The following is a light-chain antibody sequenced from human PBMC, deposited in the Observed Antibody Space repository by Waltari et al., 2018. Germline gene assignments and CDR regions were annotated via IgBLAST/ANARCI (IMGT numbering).Light chain of an antibody. CDR1: SSDVGRFNL. Sequence: QSALTQPASVSGSPGQSITISCPGTSSDVGRFNLVSWYQLLPGKAPKLLISEVNKRPSGVSNRFAGSKSGITASLTIPGLQAGDEADYYCCSYAGSTTFVLFGGGTKLTVL. J-gene: IGLJ2*01. V-gene: IGLV2-23*02. CDR3: CSYAGSTTFVL. CDR2: EVN.